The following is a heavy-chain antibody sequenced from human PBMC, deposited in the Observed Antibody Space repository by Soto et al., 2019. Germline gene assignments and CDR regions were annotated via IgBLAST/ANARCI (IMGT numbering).Heavy chain of an antibody. J-gene: IGHJ6*03. CDR1: GFTFSSYS. V-gene: IGHV3-48*01. CDR2: ISSSSSTI. D-gene: IGHD2-15*01. CDR3: ARVGRYCSGGSCYSNDYYYYMDV. Sequence: GGSLRLSCAASGFTFSSYSMNWVRQAPGKGLEWVSYISSSSSTIYYADSVKGRFTISRDNAKNSLYLQMNSLRAEDTAVYYCARVGRYCSGGSCYSNDYYYYMDVWGKGTTVTVSS.